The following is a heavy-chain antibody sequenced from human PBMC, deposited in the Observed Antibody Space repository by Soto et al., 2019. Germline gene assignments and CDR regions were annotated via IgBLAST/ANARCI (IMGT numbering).Heavy chain of an antibody. D-gene: IGHD6-19*01. CDR1: GYSVSSCDYY. CDR3: APLSVSLSGPYGSHV. CDR2: MLYSGLT. V-gene: IGHV4-39*01. Sequence: SETLSLTCSVSGYSVSSCDYYWAWIRQPPGKGLEWIGSMLYSGLTYYNPSLKSRVTLSVDTSKNQFSVMLNSVTASDTAVYYCAPLSVSLSGPYGSHVGGQGTAGTV. J-gene: IGHJ6*02.